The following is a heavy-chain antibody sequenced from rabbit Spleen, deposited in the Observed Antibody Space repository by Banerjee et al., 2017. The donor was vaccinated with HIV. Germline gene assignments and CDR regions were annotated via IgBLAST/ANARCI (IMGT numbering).Heavy chain of an antibody. D-gene: IGHD7-1*01. J-gene: IGHJ3*01. Sequence: QEQLVESGGGLVKPEGSLKLSCTASGFSFSDKAVMCWVRQAPGKGLEWIGCIYTGNGRTDYATWAKGRFTISKTSSTTMTLQMTSLTAADTATYFCARGDDVAGDGYSLWGQGTLVTVS. CDR3: ARGDDVAGDGYSL. CDR2: IYTGNGRT. CDR1: GFSFSDKAV. V-gene: IGHV1S45*01.